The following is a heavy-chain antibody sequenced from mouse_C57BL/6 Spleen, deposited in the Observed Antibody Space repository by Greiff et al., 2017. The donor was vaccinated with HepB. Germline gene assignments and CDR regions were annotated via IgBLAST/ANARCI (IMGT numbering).Heavy chain of an antibody. CDR3: TNGNYGGNYFDY. V-gene: IGHV14-4*01. CDR1: GFNIKDDY. J-gene: IGHJ2*01. CDR2: IDPENGDT. D-gene: IGHD2-1*01. Sequence: VQLKESGAELVRPGASVKLSCTASGFNIKDDYMHWVKQRPEQGLEWIGWIDPENGDTEYASKFQGKATVTADTSSNTAYLQLSSLTSEDTAVYYCTNGNYGGNYFDYWGQGTTLTVSS.